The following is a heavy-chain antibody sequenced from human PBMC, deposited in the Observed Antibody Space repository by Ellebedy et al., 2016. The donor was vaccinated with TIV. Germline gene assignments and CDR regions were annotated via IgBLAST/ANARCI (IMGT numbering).Heavy chain of an antibody. Sequence: GESLKISXQASGDTFTKYWIGWVRQIPGKGLEWMGIIYPGDFDTRHNPSFRGLVTISADRSISTAYLQWSSLKASDTAIYYCARGSGWPHIIDVWGQGTLVTVSS. CDR2: IYPGDFDT. CDR1: GDTFTKYW. D-gene: IGHD6-19*01. J-gene: IGHJ4*02. V-gene: IGHV5-51*01. CDR3: ARGSGWPHIIDV.